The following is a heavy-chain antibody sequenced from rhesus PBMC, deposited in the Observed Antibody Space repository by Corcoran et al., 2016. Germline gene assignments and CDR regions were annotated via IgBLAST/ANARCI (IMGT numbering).Heavy chain of an antibody. J-gene: IGHJ6*01. CDR3: ARDQSDYNYYGLDS. CDR1: GYTFTDYY. V-gene: IGHV1-138*01. CDR2: INPKTGGT. D-gene: IGHD3-22*01. Sequence: QVQLVQSGAEVKKPGSSVKVSCKASGYTFTDYYMHWVRQAPGQGLEWRGEINPKTGGTNYAQKFQGRVTMTRDTSTSTAYMELSSLRSEDTAVYYCARDQSDYNYYGLDSWGQGVVVTVSS.